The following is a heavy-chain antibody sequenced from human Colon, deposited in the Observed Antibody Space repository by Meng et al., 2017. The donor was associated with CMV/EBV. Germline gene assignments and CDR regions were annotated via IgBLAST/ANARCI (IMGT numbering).Heavy chain of an antibody. D-gene: IGHD2/OR15-2a*01. CDR3: VKIEGRCDSQSCSYYRWFDP. CDR2: IYYSGST. J-gene: IGHJ5*02. Sequence: GSLRLSCTVSGGSISSSSYYWGWIRQPPGKGLEWIGSIYYSGSTYYNPSLKNRVTISIDTSKNQFFLNLRSVTAADTAVYHCVKIEGRCDSQSCSYYRWFDPWGQGILVTVSS. CDR1: GGSISSSSYY. V-gene: IGHV4-39*07.